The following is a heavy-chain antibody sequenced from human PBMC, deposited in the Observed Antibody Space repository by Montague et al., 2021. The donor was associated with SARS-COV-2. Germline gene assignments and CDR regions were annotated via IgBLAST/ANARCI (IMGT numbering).Heavy chain of an antibody. Sequence: SETLSLTCAVSGGSFSNYYWSWIRQPPGKGLEWIGEVNQSGTTIYNPSVKSRVTISVDTSKNQFYLRLNSVTAADTAVYYCARGRPPVVVPGAGQEGCAFDVWGQGTMVTVSS. J-gene: IGHJ3*01. D-gene: IGHD2-21*02. CDR3: ARGRPPVVVPGAGQEGCAFDV. CDR1: GGSFSNYY. CDR2: VNQSGTT. V-gene: IGHV4-34*01.